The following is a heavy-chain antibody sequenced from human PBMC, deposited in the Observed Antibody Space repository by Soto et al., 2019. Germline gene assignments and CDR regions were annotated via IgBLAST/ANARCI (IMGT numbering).Heavy chain of an antibody. J-gene: IGHJ3*01. V-gene: IGHV3-23*01. CDR2: MSDNG. Sequence: GGSLRLSCKASGFMFNYYVMSWVRQAPGKGLEWVSPMSDNGDSVKGRFTISRDNSKITLYLQMTSLRAEDTAVYYCAKSLYYYDRNREGAFDAWGHGTEVTVSS. CDR1: GFMFNYYV. CDR3: AKSLYYYDRNREGAFDA. D-gene: IGHD3-22*01.